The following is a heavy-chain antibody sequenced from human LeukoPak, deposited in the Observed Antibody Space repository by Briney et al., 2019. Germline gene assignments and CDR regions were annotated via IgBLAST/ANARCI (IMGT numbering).Heavy chain of an antibody. CDR3: ARRAGIVGARVRPPASFDY. J-gene: IGHJ4*02. CDR2: INHSGST. CDR1: GGSFRGYY. V-gene: IGHV4-34*01. Sequence: SETLSLTCAVYGGSFRGYYWSWIRQPPGKGLEWIGEINHSGSTNYNPSLKSRVTISVDTSKNQFSLKLSSVTAADTAVYYCARRAGIVGARVRPPASFDYWGQGTLVTVSS. D-gene: IGHD1-26*01.